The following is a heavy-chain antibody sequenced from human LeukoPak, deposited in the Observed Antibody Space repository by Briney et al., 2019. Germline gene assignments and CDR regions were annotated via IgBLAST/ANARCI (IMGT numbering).Heavy chain of an antibody. CDR2: INPSGGST. J-gene: IGHJ5*02. CDR1: GYTFTSYY. Sequence: ASVKVSCKASGYTFTSYYMRWVRQAPGQGLEWMGIINPSGGSTSYAQKFQGRVTMTRDTSTSTVYMELSSLRSEDTAVYYCARDSIDSSGYYYTYHWGQGTLVTVSS. V-gene: IGHV1-46*01. CDR3: ARDSIDSSGYYYTYH. D-gene: IGHD3-22*01.